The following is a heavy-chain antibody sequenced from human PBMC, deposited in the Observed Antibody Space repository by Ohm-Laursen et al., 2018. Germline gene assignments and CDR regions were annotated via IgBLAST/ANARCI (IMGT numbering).Heavy chain of an antibody. CDR1: GDALSGDY. D-gene: IGHD6-19*01. Sequence: GTLSLTCSVSGDALSGDYWTWIRQFPGRGLEWIGYIHYDARTVYNPSLRSRVTISIDTSKNQFSLRLISVTAADSAVYYCARLPDYSGWPFDHWGQGALVTVSS. CDR3: ARLPDYSGWPFDH. J-gene: IGHJ4*02. V-gene: IGHV4-59*12. CDR2: IHYDART.